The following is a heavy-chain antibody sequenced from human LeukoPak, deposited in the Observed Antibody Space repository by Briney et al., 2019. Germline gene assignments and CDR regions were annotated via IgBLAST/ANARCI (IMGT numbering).Heavy chain of an antibody. V-gene: IGHV1-69*02. CDR2: IIPIIGIV. D-gene: IGHD3-22*01. CDR3: ARTVDSSGYYSFGY. Sequence: SVKVSCKASGDTFNNYPITWVRQAPGQGLEWMGRIIPIIGIVNYEQKFQDRVTMTADTSTSTVYMELSSLRSDDTAVYYCARTVDSSGYYSFGYWGQGTLVTVS. CDR1: GDTFNNYP. J-gene: IGHJ4*02.